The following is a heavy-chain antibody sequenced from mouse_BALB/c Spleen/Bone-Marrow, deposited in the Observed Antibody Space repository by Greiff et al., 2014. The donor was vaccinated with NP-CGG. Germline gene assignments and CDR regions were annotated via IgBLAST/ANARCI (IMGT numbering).Heavy chain of an antibody. V-gene: IGHV14-4*02. CDR3: NARGDYDFDYFDY. CDR2: IDPENGDT. J-gene: IGHJ2*01. D-gene: IGHD2-4*01. Sequence: VQLKQSGADLVRSGASVKLSWTASGFNIKDYYMHWVKQRPEQGLEWIGWIDPENGDTEYAPKFQGKATMTADTSSNTAYLQLSSLTSEDTAVYYCNARGDYDFDYFDYWGQGTTLTVSS. CDR1: GFNIKDYY.